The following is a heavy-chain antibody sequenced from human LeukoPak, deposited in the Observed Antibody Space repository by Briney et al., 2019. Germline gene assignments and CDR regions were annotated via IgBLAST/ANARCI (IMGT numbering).Heavy chain of an antibody. CDR1: GGSISSGGYS. CDR2: IYHSGST. CDR3: ARVSNALGSSGYPDAFDI. V-gene: IGHV4-30-2*01. D-gene: IGHD3-22*01. Sequence: SETLSLTCAVSGGSISSGGYSWSWIRQPPGKGLEWIGYIYHSGSTYYNPSLKSRVTISVDRSKNQFSLKLSSVTAADTAVYYCARVSNALGSSGYPDAFDIWGQGTMVTVSS. J-gene: IGHJ3*02.